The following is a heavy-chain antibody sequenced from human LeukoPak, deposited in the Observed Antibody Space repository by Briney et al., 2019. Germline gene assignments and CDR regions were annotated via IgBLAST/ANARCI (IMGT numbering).Heavy chain of an antibody. V-gene: IGHV3-74*01. CDR3: VREGGYDPFEN. CDR1: GVTFSYYW. J-gene: IGHJ4*02. D-gene: IGHD5-12*01. Sequence: PGGSLRLSCAASGVTFSYYWMHCVRQAPGKGLVWVSRIDSDGSSRSYAGSVKGRFTISRDNAKNTLDLQMNSLRAEDTAVYYCVREGGYDPFENWGQGTLVTVSS. CDR2: IDSDGSSR.